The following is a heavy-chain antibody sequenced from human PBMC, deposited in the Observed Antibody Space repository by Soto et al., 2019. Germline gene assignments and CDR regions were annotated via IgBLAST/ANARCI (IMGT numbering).Heavy chain of an antibody. CDR3: ARTDGDLDY. D-gene: IGHD4-17*01. CDR1: GYTFTSYD. V-gene: IGHV1-8*01. CDR2: TNPKSGNT. J-gene: IGHJ4*02. Sequence: QVQLVQSGAEVKKPGASVKVSCKASGYTFTSYDINWVRQATGQGLEWMGWTNPKSGNTGYAQKFQGRVTMTRDSSISTAYMELNNLSSEDTAMYYCARTDGDLDYWGQGTLVTVSS.